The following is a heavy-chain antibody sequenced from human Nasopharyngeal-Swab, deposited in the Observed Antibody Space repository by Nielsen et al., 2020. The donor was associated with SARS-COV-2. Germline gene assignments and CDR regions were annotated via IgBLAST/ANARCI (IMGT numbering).Heavy chain of an antibody. V-gene: IGHV3-7*03. CDR1: GLTFSSYW. Sequence: GESLKISCAASGLTFSSYWMRWVRQAPGKGLEWVAHIKQSGSGQYYVDSAKGRFTISRDNAKNSLYLQMNSLRAEDTALYYCAKDTTEGSGSNYYYGMDVWGQGTTVTVSS. J-gene: IGHJ6*02. CDR2: IKQSGSGQ. CDR3: AKDTTEGSGSNYYYGMDV. D-gene: IGHD3-10*01.